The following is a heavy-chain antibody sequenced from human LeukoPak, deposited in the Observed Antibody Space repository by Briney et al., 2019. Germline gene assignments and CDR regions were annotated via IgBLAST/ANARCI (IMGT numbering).Heavy chain of an antibody. Sequence: GGSLRLSCAASGFTFSIYAMSWVRQAPGKGLEWVSAISGSGGSTYYADSVKGRFTISRDNSKNTLYLQMNSLRAEDTAVYYCAKARGEQQLADDAFDIWGQGTMVTVSS. CDR3: AKARGEQQLADDAFDI. CDR2: ISGSGGST. D-gene: IGHD6-13*01. V-gene: IGHV3-23*01. J-gene: IGHJ3*02. CDR1: GFTFSIYA.